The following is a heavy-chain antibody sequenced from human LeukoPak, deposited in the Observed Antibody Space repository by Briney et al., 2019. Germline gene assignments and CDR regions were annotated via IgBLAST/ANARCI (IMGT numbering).Heavy chain of an antibody. J-gene: IGHJ6*02. D-gene: IGHD4-23*01. CDR2: INHSGST. CDR1: GGSFSGYY. Sequence: PSETLSLTCAVYGGSFSGYYWSWIRQPPGKGLEWIGEINHSGSTNYNPSLKSRVTISVDTSKNQFSLKLSSVTAADTAVYYCARMPRRWDYYYGTDVWGQGTTVTVSS. CDR3: ARMPRRWDYYYGTDV. V-gene: IGHV4-34*01.